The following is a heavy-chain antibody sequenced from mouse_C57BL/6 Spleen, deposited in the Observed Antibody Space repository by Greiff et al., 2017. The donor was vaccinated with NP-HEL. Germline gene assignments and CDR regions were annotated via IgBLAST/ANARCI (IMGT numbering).Heavy chain of an antibody. V-gene: IGHV3-6*01. CDR2: ISYDGSN. CDR1: GYSITSGYY. J-gene: IGHJ2*01. Sequence: EVQLQESGPGLVKPSQSLSLTCSVTGYSITSGYYWNWIRQFPENKLEWMGYISYDGSNNYNPSLKNRISITRDTSKNQFFLKLNSVTTEDTATYYCARASYDYDEWCFDYWGQGTTLTVSS. D-gene: IGHD2-4*01. CDR3: ARASYDYDEWCFDY.